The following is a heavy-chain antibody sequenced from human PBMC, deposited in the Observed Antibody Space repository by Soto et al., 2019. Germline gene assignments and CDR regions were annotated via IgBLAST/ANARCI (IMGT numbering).Heavy chain of an antibody. J-gene: IGHJ4*02. CDR3: AKHLSGIGKGY. CDR1: GFPFSSYP. CDR2: ISGSGGST. D-gene: IGHD1-20*01. V-gene: IGHV3-23*01. Sequence: EVQLLESGGGLVQPGGSLSLSCAASGFPFSSYPMSWVRQAPGKGLEWVSAISGSGGSTYYADSVKGRFTISRDNSKNTLYLQMNSLRAEDTAVYYCAKHLSGIGKGYWGQGTLVTVSS.